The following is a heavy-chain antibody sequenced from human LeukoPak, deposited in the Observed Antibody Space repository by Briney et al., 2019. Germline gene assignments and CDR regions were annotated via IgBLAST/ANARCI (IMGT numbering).Heavy chain of an antibody. J-gene: IGHJ3*02. V-gene: IGHV7-4-1*02. CDR1: GYTFTSYA. D-gene: IGHD6-13*01. CDR2: INTNTGNP. Sequence: GASVKVSCKASGYTFTSYAMNWVRQAPGQGLEWMGWINTNTGNPTYAQGFTGRFVFSLDTSVSTAYLQISSLKAEDTAVYFCARDRIAATRDAFDIWGQGTMVTVSS. CDR3: ARDRIAATRDAFDI.